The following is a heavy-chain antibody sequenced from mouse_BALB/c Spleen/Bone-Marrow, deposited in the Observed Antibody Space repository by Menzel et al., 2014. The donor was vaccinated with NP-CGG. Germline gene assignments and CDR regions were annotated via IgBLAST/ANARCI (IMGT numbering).Heavy chain of an antibody. J-gene: IGHJ4*01. CDR1: GYTFGSYW. CDR3: AREDITTVVEMDY. Sequence: VQLQQSGAELMKPGASVKISCKATGYTFGSYWIEWVKQRPGHGLEWIGEILPGSGNTNYNEKFKGKATFTADTSSNTAYMQLSSLTSEDSAVYYCAREDITTVVEMDYWGQGTSVTVSS. V-gene: IGHV1-9*01. D-gene: IGHD1-1*01. CDR2: ILPGSGNT.